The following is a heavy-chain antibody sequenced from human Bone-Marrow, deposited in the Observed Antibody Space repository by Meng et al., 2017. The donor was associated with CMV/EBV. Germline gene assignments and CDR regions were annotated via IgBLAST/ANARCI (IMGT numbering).Heavy chain of an antibody. Sequence: ASVKVSCKASGFTFTTCLMHWVRQAPGQGLEWMGMINPSGGSTAYAQKFQGRVTMTRDTSTSTVYMELSSLRSEDTAVYYCARVPTRTTVTTFDFWGQGTLVTVYS. J-gene: IGHJ4*02. CDR1: GFTFTTCL. CDR3: ARVPTRTTVTTFDF. V-gene: IGHV1-46*01. D-gene: IGHD4-11*01. CDR2: INPSGGST.